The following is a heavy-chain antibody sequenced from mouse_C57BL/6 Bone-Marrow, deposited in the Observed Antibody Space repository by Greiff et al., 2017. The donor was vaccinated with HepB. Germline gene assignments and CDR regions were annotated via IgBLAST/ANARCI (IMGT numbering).Heavy chain of an antibody. D-gene: IGHD1-1*01. CDR3: ARWNYYGSSPSYAMDY. V-gene: IGHV3-8*01. CDR1: GYSITSDY. Sequence: VQLKESGPGLAKPSQTLSLTCSVTGYSITSDYWNWIRKFPGNKLEYMGYISYSGSTYYNPSLKSRISITRDTSENQYYLQLNSVTTEDTATYYCARWNYYGSSPSYAMDYWGQGTSVTVSS. CDR2: ISYSGST. J-gene: IGHJ4*01.